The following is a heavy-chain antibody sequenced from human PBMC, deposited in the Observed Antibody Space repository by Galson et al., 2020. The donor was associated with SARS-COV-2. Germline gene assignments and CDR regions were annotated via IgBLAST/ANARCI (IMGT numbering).Heavy chain of an antibody. D-gene: IGHD6-25*01. J-gene: IGHJ3*01. CDR2: IKQDGSDK. CDR1: GFTFSNYW. Sequence: GGSLRLSCSVSGFTFSNYWMSWVRQAPGKGLEWVANIKQDGSDKYYVATVRGRFTISRDNAKNSLYLQMHSLRAEDTALYYCRAADNGFDVWGQGTMVTVSS. V-gene: IGHV3-7*01. CDR3: RAADNGFDV.